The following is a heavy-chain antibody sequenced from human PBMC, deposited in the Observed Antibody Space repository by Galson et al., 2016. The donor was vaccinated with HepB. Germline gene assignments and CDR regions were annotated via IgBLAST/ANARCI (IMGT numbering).Heavy chain of an antibody. J-gene: IGHJ6*04. CDR1: GFTFSIHD. CDR2: IETAGDT. V-gene: IGHV3-13*01. Sequence: SLRLSCAASGFTFSIHDMHWVRQVTGKGLEWVSAIETAGDTYYPDSVKGRFTISRENAKNSLYLQMNDLIAGDTAVYYCARGKSLLTMPWNYGLDVWGKGTAVTVSS. CDR3: ARGKSLLTMPWNYGLDV. D-gene: IGHD1-1*01.